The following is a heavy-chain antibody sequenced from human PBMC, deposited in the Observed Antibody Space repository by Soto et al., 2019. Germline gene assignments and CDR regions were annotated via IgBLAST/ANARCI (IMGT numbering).Heavy chain of an antibody. Sequence: QVQLQESGPGLVKPSQTLSLTCTVSGGSIISGDYYWSWIRQPPGKGLEWIGYIHYSGSTYYNPSLHSRLIISVDTSKNQFALQLSSVTAADTAVYYCGRGGYFHAFDLWGQGTMVTVSS. V-gene: IGHV4-30-4*01. CDR1: GGSIISGDYY. CDR3: GRGGYFHAFDL. J-gene: IGHJ3*01. CDR2: IHYSGST. D-gene: IGHD3-22*01.